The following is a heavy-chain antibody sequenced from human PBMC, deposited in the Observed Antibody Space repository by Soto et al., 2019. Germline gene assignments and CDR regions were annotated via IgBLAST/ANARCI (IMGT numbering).Heavy chain of an antibody. Sequence: QLQLQESGPGLVKPSETLSLTCNVSGDSVGNSIYYWGWIRQPRGKGPEWIGSFYYGGSTYYNPSLKNRVIISADTSKNRISLYMSSLTAADTAVSYGARSPGDIGDPGCDIGGQGTMVTVCS. CDR3: ARSPGDIGDPGCDI. CDR1: GDSVGNSIYY. D-gene: IGHD3-16*02. CDR2: FYYGGST. J-gene: IGHJ3*02. V-gene: IGHV4-39*02.